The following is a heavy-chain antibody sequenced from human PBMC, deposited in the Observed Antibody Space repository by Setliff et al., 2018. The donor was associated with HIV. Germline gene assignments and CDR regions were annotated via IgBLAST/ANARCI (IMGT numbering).Heavy chain of an antibody. J-gene: IGHJ5*02. CDR3: ARDMMYHYDRSSSFGYFGP. CDR1: GDSISSSAYY. CDR2: MHKSGST. D-gene: IGHD3-22*01. Sequence: LSLTCTVSGDSISSSAYYWGWIRQPPGKGLEWIGSMHKSGSTYYTPSVKSRVTISVDTSTNQFTLKRSSVTAADPAVYYCARDMMYHYDRSSSFGYFGPWGQGTQVTVSS. V-gene: IGHV4-39*06.